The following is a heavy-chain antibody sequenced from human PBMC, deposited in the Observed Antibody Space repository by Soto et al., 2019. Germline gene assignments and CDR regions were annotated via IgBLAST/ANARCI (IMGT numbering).Heavy chain of an antibody. D-gene: IGHD4-17*01. V-gene: IGHV3-33*01. CDR2: LWSDGSSV. Sequence: QVQLVESGGGVVQPGTSLRLSCATSGFTFSRYAMHWVRQAPGKGLEWVSSLWSDGSSVHYGDSVKGRFTISRANDKNTLYLQMNDFRVEDTAISSCARDFIDYGDSGGFDHWGQGTLVTVSS. CDR1: GFTFSRYA. CDR3: ARDFIDYGDSGGFDH. J-gene: IGHJ4*02.